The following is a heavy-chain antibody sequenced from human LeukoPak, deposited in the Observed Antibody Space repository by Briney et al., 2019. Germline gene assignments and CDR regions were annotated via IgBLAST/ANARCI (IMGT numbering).Heavy chain of an antibody. V-gene: IGHV4-39*07. CDR2: IYYSGST. Sequence: SSETLSLTCTVSGGSISSSSYYWGWIRQPPGKGLEWIGTIYYSGSTYYNPSLKSRVTISVETSKNQFSLKLSSVTAADTAVYYCARDVTARKRWQNNPQRYAFDIWGQGTMVTVSS. D-gene: IGHD5-24*01. CDR1: GGSISSSSYY. J-gene: IGHJ3*02. CDR3: ARDVTARKRWQNNPQRYAFDI.